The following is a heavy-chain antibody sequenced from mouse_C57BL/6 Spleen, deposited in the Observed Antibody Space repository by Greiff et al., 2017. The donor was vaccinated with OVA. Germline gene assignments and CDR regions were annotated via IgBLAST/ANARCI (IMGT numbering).Heavy chain of an antibody. CDR1: GYAFSSSW. CDR3: AREYYGSRYFDY. J-gene: IGHJ2*01. Sequence: VQLKESGPELVKPGASVKISCKASGYAFSSSWMNWVKQRPGKGLEWIGRIYPGDGDTNYNGKFKGKATLTADKSSSTAYMQLSSLTSEDSAVYFCAREYYGSRYFDYWGQGTTRTVSS. CDR2: IYPGDGDT. D-gene: IGHD1-1*01. V-gene: IGHV1-82*01.